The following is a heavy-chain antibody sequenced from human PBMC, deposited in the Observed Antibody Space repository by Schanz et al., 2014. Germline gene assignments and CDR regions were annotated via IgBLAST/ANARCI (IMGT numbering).Heavy chain of an antibody. Sequence: EVRLLESGGGLVQPGGSLRLSCVGSGFTFGSYAMNWVRQAPGKGLEWVSTIRTSASDTFYADSVKGRFTISRDNSQNTLYLQMISLGVDDTATYYCVKTDAGWRFDYWGQGTLVIVSS. D-gene: IGHD6-19*01. J-gene: IGHJ4*02. CDR2: IRTSASDT. CDR3: VKTDAGWRFDY. CDR1: GFTFGSYA. V-gene: IGHV3-23*01.